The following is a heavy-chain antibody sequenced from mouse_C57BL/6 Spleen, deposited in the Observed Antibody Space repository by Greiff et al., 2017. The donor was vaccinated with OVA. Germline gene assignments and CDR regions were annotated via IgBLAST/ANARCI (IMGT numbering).Heavy chain of an antibody. CDR3: ARRGDGSRFDY. V-gene: IGHV1-61*01. CDR1: GYTFTSYW. Sequence: VQLQQPGAELVRPGSSVKLSCKASGYTFTSYWMDWVKQRPGQGLEWIGNIYPSDSETHYNQKFKDKATLTVDKSSSTAYMQLSSLTSEDAAVYYCARRGDGSRFDYWGQGTTLTVSS. D-gene: IGHD1-1*01. J-gene: IGHJ2*01. CDR2: IYPSDSET.